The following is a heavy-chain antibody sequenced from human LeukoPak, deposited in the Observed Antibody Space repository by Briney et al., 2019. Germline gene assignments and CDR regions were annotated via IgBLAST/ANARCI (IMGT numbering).Heavy chain of an antibody. CDR1: GYSISSGYY. J-gene: IGHJ4*02. D-gene: IGHD6-19*01. CDR2: INHSGST. V-gene: IGHV4-38-2*02. CDR3: ARGPIAVAGTSARDFDY. Sequence: SETLSLTCTVSGYSISSGYYWGWIRQPPGKGLEWIGEINHSGSTNYNPSLKSRVTISVDTSKNQFSLKLSSVTAADTALYYCARGPIAVAGTSARDFDYWGQGTLVTVSS.